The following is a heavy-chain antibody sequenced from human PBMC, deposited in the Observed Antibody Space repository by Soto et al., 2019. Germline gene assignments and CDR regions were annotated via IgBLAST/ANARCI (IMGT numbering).Heavy chain of an antibody. V-gene: IGHV4-39*01. Sequence: SETLSLTCTVSCRSISSSSYYWGWIRQPPGKGLEWIGSIYYSGSTYYNPSLKSRVTISVDTSKNQFSLKLSSVTAADTAVYYCARRGSGWYNWFDPWGQGTLVTVS. CDR1: CRSISSSSYY. CDR2: IYYSGST. J-gene: IGHJ5*02. D-gene: IGHD6-19*01. CDR3: ARRGSGWYNWFDP.